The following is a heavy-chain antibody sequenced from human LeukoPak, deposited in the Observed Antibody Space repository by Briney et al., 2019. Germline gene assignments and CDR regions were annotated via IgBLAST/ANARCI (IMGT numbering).Heavy chain of an antibody. CDR1: GGSISSSSYY. CDR2: IYYSGST. J-gene: IGHJ4*02. CDR3: ARADYDFWSGYYRGHFDY. Sequence: KASETLSLTCTVSGGSISSSSYYWGWIRQPPGKGLEWIGSIYYSGSTNYNPSLKSRVTISVDTSKNQFSLKLSSVTAADTAVYYCARADYDFWSGYYRGHFDYWGQGTLVTVSS. V-gene: IGHV4-39*07. D-gene: IGHD3-3*01.